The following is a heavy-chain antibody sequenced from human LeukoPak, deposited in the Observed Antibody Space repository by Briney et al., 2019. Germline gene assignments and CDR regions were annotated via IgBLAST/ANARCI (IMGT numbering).Heavy chain of an antibody. CDR3: AKGHCSGGSCPVNYFDY. CDR2: ISGSGDSS. J-gene: IGHJ4*02. Sequence: GGSLRLSCAASGFTFSIYAMSWVRQAPGKGLEWVSDISGSGDSSYYADSVKGRFTLSRDNSKNTLYLQMNSLRAEDTAIYLCAKGHCSGGSCPVNYFDYWGQGTPVTVSS. V-gene: IGHV3-23*01. CDR1: GFTFSIYA. D-gene: IGHD2-15*01.